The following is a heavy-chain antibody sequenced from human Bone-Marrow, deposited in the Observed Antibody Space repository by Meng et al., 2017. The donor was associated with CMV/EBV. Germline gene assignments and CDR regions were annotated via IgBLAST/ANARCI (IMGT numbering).Heavy chain of an antibody. CDR3: ARDDRTTYYDFWSGGSGMDV. V-gene: IGHV1-2*02. CDR2: INPNSGGT. J-gene: IGHJ6*02. Sequence: ASVKVSCKASGYTFTGYYMHWVRQAPGQGLEWMGWINPNSGGTNYAQKFQGRVTMTRDTSISTAYMELSRLRSDDTAVYSCARDDRTTYYDFWSGGSGMDVWGQGTTVTVSS. CDR1: GYTFTGYY. D-gene: IGHD3-3*01.